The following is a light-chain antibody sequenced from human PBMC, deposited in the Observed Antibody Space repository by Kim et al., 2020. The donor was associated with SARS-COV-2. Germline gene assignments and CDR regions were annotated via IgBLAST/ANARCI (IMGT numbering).Light chain of an antibody. V-gene: IGKV3-20*01. CDR2: GAS. J-gene: IGKJ2*01. CDR1: SSSY. Sequence: SSSYLAWYQQKPGQAPRLLIYGASSRATGIPDRFSGSGSGTDFTLTISRLEPEDFAVYYRQQYGSSPYTFGQGTKLEI. CDR3: QQYGSSPYT.